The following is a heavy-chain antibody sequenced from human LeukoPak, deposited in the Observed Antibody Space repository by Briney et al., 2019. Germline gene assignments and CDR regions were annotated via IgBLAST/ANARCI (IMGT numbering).Heavy chain of an antibody. D-gene: IGHD6-19*01. CDR2: IYPGDSDT. CDR1: GYSFTTYW. J-gene: IGHJ4*02. Sequence: GDSLKISCKGSGYSFTTYWIAWVRQMPGKGLEWMGIIYPGDSDTKYSPSFQGQVTISADKSISTAYLQWSSLKASDTALYYCARTGYTSGWYVGSFDYWGQGTLVTVSS. CDR3: ARTGYTSGWYVGSFDY. V-gene: IGHV5-51*01.